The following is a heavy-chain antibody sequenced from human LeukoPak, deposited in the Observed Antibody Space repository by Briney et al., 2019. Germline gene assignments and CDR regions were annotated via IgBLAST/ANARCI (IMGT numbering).Heavy chain of an antibody. CDR1: GXSISSYY. J-gene: IGHJ4*02. V-gene: IGHV4-4*07. CDR2: IYTSGST. CDR3: ARESYSSSYLFDF. D-gene: IGHD6-6*01. Sequence: SETLSLTSTVSGXSISSYYGSWIRQPAGKGLEWIGRIYTSGSTNYNPSLKSRVTMSVDTSKDQISLKVNSVTAADTAVYYCARESYSSSYLFDFWGQGTLVTVSS.